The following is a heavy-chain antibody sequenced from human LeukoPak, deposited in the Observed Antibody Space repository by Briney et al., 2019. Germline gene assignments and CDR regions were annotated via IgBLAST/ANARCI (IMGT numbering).Heavy chain of an antibody. CDR3: ATDPYSRGWSGGDYFDQ. CDR2: VGAGGGAP. CDR1: GFTFDKYA. D-gene: IGHD6-19*01. J-gene: IGHJ4*02. Sequence: PGGSLRLSCTASGFTFDKYAMSWVRQALGKGLEWVSSVGAGGGAPYYSDSVKGRFSISRDNSKSTLYLQMTGLTDEDTAIYYCATDPYSRGWSGGDYFDQWGRGTLVTVSS. V-gene: IGHV3-23*01.